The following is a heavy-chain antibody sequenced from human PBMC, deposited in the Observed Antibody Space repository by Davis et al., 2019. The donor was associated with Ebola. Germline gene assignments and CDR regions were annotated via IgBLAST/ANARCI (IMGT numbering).Heavy chain of an antibody. CDR1: GYNFIGYW. J-gene: IGHJ5*02. V-gene: IGHV5-10-1*01. D-gene: IGHD3-3*01. CDR2: IDPGDSYT. CDR3: APTIFGVPQP. Sequence: KVSCKGSGYNFIGYWITWVRQMPGKGLEWMGRIDPGDSYTDYSPSFQGHVSISADRSTNTAYLQWRSLRASDTGTYYCAPTIFGVPQPWGQGTLVTVSS.